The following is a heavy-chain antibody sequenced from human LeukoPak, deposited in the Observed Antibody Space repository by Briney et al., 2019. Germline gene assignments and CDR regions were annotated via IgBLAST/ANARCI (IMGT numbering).Heavy chain of an antibody. D-gene: IGHD4-17*01. CDR3: ARDGPIAFTTVYYYGMDV. V-gene: IGHV1-69*13. Sequence: GASVKVSCKASGGTFSSYAISWVRQAPGQGLEWMGGIIPIFGTANYAQKFQGRVTITADESTSTAYMELSSLRSEDTAVYYCARDGPIAFTTVYYYGMDVWGQGTTVTVSS. CDR2: IIPIFGTA. CDR1: GGTFSSYA. J-gene: IGHJ6*02.